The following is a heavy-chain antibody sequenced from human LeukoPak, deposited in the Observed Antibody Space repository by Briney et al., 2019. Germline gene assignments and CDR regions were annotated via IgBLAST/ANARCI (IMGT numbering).Heavy chain of an antibody. CDR2: IYYSGST. J-gene: IGHJ4*02. CDR1: GDSIISYY. D-gene: IGHD5-12*01. CDR3: ARHRGYNGYDYNFEY. Sequence: SETLSLTCTVSGDSIISYYWSWIRQSPGKGLEWIGYIYYSGSTNYNPSLKSRVTISVDTSKNQFSLKLRSVTAADTAVYFCARHRGYNGYDYNFEYWGQGTLVTVSS. V-gene: IGHV4-59*08.